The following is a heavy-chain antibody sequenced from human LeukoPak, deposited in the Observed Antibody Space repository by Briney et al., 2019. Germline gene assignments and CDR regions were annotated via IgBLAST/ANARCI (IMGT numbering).Heavy chain of an antibody. CDR3: ARGAAAGENYYYYGMDV. CDR1: GYTFTSYA. Sequence: RASVKVSCKASGYTFTSYAMHWVRQAPGQRLEWMGWINAGNGNTKYSQKFQGRVTITRDTSASTAYMELSSLRSEDTAVYYCARGAAAGENYYYYGMDVWGQGTTVTVSS. J-gene: IGHJ6*02. V-gene: IGHV1-3*01. CDR2: INAGNGNT. D-gene: IGHD6-13*01.